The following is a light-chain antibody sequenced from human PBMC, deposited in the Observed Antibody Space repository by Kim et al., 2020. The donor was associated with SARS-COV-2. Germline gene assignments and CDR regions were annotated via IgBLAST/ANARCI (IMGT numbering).Light chain of an antibody. CDR3: QQANSFPWT. Sequence: SASVGDRVTITCRASQGVGTYLAWYQQKPGKAPKLLISAASSMQSGVPSRFSGSGSGTDFTLTISSLQPDDFATYYCQQANSFPWTFGQGPRWISN. CDR2: AAS. J-gene: IGKJ1*01. V-gene: IGKV1-12*01. CDR1: QGVGTY.